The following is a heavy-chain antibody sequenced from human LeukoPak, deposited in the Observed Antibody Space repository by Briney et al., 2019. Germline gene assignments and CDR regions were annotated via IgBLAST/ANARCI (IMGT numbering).Heavy chain of an antibody. D-gene: IGHD5-24*01. Sequence: GGTLRLSCAASGFTFSTYGMTWVRQAPGKGLEWVSAISGSGGSTYYADSVKGRFTISRDNSKNTLYLQMNSLRAEDTAVYYCARENRDGYNYNYWGQGTLVTVSS. J-gene: IGHJ4*02. CDR3: ARENRDGYNYNY. CDR2: ISGSGGST. CDR1: GFTFSTYG. V-gene: IGHV3-23*01.